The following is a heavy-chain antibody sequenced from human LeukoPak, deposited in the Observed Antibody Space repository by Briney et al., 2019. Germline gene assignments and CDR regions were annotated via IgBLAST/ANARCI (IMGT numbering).Heavy chain of an antibody. D-gene: IGHD3-22*01. CDR2: ISSSGDVT. J-gene: IGHJ4*02. CDR3: AKRDTSGYYYFDY. CDR1: GIAFSSNA. Sequence: GRSLRLSCAASGIAFSSNAISLVRQTPGKGLQWVSSISSSGDVTSYADSVKGRFTISRDRSKNTLYLQMNSLRAEDTAVYYCAKRDTSGYYYFDYWGQGTLVTVSS. V-gene: IGHV3-23*01.